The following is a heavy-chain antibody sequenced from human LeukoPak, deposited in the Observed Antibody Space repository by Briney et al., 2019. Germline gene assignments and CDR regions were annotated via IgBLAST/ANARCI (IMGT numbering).Heavy chain of an antibody. J-gene: IGHJ3*02. Sequence: PSETLSLTCTVYGGSFSGYYWSRIRQPPGKGLEWIGEINHSGSTNYNPSLKSRVTISVDTSKNQFSLKLSSVTAADTAVYYCARFPRITIFGVVLDKINAFDIWGQGTMVTVSS. D-gene: IGHD3-3*01. V-gene: IGHV4-34*01. CDR3: ARFPRITIFGVVLDKINAFDI. CDR1: GGSFSGYY. CDR2: INHSGST.